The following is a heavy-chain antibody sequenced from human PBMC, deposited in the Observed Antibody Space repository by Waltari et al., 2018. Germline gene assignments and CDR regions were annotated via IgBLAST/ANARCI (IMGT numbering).Heavy chain of an antibody. V-gene: IGHV4-59*08. CDR3: ARRNQLGNWYFDL. D-gene: IGHD2-2*01. Sequence: QVQLQESGPGLVKPSETLSLTCTVSGGSINSLYWSWIRQPPGKGLEWIGCIFYTGSTTSNPALQSRVTMSLDTSRNQFSLNLSSVTAADTAVYYCARRNQLGNWYFDLWGRGALVTVSS. J-gene: IGHJ2*01. CDR1: GGSINSLY. CDR2: IFYTGST.